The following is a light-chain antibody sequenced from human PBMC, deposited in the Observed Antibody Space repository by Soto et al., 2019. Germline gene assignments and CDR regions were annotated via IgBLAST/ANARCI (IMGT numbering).Light chain of an antibody. Sequence: DIVMTQSPATLSVSPGERATLSCRASQSVSNNVAWYQQKPGQAPRLLIYGASTRATGLPARFSGRGSGTEFTLTISSLQSEDCAVYYCQQCNDWPHTFGQGTKLEIK. CDR3: QQCNDWPHT. CDR2: GAS. J-gene: IGKJ2*01. CDR1: QSVSNN. V-gene: IGKV3-15*01.